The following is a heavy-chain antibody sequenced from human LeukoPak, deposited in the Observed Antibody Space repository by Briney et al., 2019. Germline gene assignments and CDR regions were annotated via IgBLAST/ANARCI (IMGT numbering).Heavy chain of an antibody. J-gene: IGHJ3*02. CDR2: ISSNGGST. D-gene: IGHD6-19*01. V-gene: IGHV3-64*01. Sequence: GGSLRLSCAASGFTFSSYAMHWVRQAPGKGLEYVSAISSNGGSTYYANSVKGRFTISRDNAKNSLYLHMNSLRAEDTAFYYCAKGSSGWSTDAFDIWGQGTMVTVSS. CDR3: AKGSSGWSTDAFDI. CDR1: GFTFSSYA.